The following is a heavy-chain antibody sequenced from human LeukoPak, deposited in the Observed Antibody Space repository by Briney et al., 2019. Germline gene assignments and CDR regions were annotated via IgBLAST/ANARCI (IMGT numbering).Heavy chain of an antibody. CDR2: INQDGSEK. CDR1: GFTFSSSW. V-gene: IGHV3-7*01. Sequence: GGSLRLSCAASGFTFSSSWMTWVRQAPRQGLEWVANINQDGSEKDYVDSVRGRFTISRDNARNSLYLQMHSLRAEDTAVFYCTGHYGMNVWGQGTTVTVSS. J-gene: IGHJ6*02. CDR3: TGHYGMNV.